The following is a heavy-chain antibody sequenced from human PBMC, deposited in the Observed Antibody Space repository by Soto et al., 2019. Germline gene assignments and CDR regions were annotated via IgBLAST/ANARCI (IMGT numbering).Heavy chain of an antibody. CDR3: ARDVIIAAAGLYYYYGMDV. CDR2: INAGNGNT. CDR1: GYTFTSYS. V-gene: IGHV1-3*01. Sequence: ASVKVSCKASGYTFTSYSMHWVRQAPGQRLEWMGWINAGNGNTKYSQKFQGRVTITRDTSASTAYMELSSLRSEDTAVYYCARDVIIAAAGLYYYYGMDVWGQGTTVTISS. J-gene: IGHJ6*02. D-gene: IGHD6-13*01.